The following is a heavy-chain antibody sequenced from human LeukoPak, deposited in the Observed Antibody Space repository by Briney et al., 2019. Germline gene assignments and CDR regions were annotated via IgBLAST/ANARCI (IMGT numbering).Heavy chain of an antibody. D-gene: IGHD6-19*01. V-gene: IGHV4-30-4*01. CDR2: IYYSGST. J-gene: IGHJ4*02. Sequence: SQTLSLTCTVSGGSISSGDYYWSWIRQPPGKGLEWIGYIYYSGSTYYNPSLKSRVTISVDTSKNQFSLKLSSVTAADTAVYYCARVRTSGWYPTYFDYWGQGTLVTVSS. CDR1: GGSISSGDYY. CDR3: ARVRTSGWYPTYFDY.